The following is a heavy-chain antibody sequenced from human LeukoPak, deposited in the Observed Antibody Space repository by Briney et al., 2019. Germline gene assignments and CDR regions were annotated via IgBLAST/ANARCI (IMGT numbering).Heavy chain of an antibody. D-gene: IGHD6-13*01. Sequence: GRSLRLSCAASGFTFSSYGMHWVRQAPGKGLEWVAVIWYDGSNKYYADSVKGRFTISRDNSKNTLYLQMNSLRAEDTAVYYCARPNKPGIAAAGPPSGYFDYWGQGTLVTVSS. J-gene: IGHJ4*02. V-gene: IGHV3-33*01. CDR1: GFTFSSYG. CDR3: ARPNKPGIAAAGPPSGYFDY. CDR2: IWYDGSNK.